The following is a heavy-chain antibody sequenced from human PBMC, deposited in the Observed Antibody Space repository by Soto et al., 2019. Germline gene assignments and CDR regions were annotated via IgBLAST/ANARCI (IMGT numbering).Heavy chain of an antibody. CDR1: GDSVGSRTSY. CDR2: VANSGTT. D-gene: IGHD1-26*01. Sequence: PSETLSLTCTVSGDSVGSRTSYWSWLRQRPGKGLEWIGYVANSGTTIYNPSLKSRVTLSLDTSNSQFSVKLVFVAAAATSVYYCATAGIYRYFGSWGQGVLVTVSS. J-gene: IGHJ4*02. V-gene: IGHV4-61*01. CDR3: ATAGIYRYFGS.